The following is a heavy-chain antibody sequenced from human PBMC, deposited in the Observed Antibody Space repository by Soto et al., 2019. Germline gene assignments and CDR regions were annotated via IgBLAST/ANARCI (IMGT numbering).Heavy chain of an antibody. Sequence: ASVKVSCKASGYTFTSYYMHWVRQAPGQGLEWMGIINPSGGSTSYAQKFQGRVTMTRDTSTSTVYMELSSLRSEDTAVYYCARAELYDYIWGSYRRIAALDYWGQGTLVTVSS. CDR2: INPSGGST. J-gene: IGHJ4*02. CDR3: ARAELYDYIWGSYRRIAALDY. V-gene: IGHV1-46*03. CDR1: GYTFTSYY. D-gene: IGHD3-16*02.